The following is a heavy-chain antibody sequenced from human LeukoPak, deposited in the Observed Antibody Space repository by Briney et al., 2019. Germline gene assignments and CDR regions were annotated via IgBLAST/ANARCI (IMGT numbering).Heavy chain of an antibody. CDR1: GGSISSGGYS. Sequence: SQTLSLTCAVSGGSISSGGYSWSWIRQPPGKGLEWIGYIYYSGSTNYNPSLKSRVTISVDTSKNQFSLKLSSVTAADTAVYYCARGGNILTGYYTYYYYYYMDVWGKGTTVTISS. J-gene: IGHJ6*03. CDR2: IYYSGST. V-gene: IGHV4-61*08. D-gene: IGHD3-9*01. CDR3: ARGGNILTGYYTYYYYYYMDV.